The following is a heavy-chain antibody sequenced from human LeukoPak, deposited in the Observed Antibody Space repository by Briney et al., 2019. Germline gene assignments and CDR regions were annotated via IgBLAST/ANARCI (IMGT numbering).Heavy chain of an antibody. D-gene: IGHD5-18*01. CDR3: ARETSQYRLWLENYYYMDV. Sequence: PGGSLRLSCAASGFTFSSYWMSWVRQAPGKGLEWVANIKQDGSEKYYVDSVKGRFTISRDNAKNSLYLQMNSLRAEDTAVYYCARETSQYRLWLENYYYMDVWGKGTTVTVSS. CDR1: GFTFSSYW. V-gene: IGHV3-7*01. J-gene: IGHJ6*03. CDR2: IKQDGSEK.